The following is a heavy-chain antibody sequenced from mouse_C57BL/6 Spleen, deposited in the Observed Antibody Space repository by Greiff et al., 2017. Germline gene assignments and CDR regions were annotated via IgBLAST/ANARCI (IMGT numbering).Heavy chain of an antibody. CDR1: GYSITSGYD. Sequence: DVQLQESGPGMVKPSQSLSLTCTVTGYSITSGYDWHWIRHFPGNKLEWMGYISYSGSTNYNPSLKSRISITHDTSKNHFFLKLNSVTTEDTATYYCARDGRTAQATGMAWFAYWGQGTLVTVSA. CDR2: ISYSGST. J-gene: IGHJ3*01. D-gene: IGHD3-2*02. V-gene: IGHV3-1*01. CDR3: ARDGRTAQATGMAWFAY.